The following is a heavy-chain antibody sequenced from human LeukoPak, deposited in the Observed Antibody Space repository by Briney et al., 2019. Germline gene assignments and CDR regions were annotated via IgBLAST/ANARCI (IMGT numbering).Heavy chain of an antibody. CDR1: GYTFTGYY. CDR2: IIPILGIA. V-gene: IGHV1-69*04. CDR3: ARDGEMATITTY. J-gene: IGHJ4*02. D-gene: IGHD5-24*01. Sequence: ASVKVSCKASGYTFTGYYMHWVRQAPGQGLEWMGRIIPILGIANYAQKFQGRVTITADKSTSTAYMELSSLRSEDTAVYYCARDGEMATITTYWGQGTLVTVSS.